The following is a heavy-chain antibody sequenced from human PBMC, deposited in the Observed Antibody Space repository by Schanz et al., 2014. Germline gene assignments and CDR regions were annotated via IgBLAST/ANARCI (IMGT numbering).Heavy chain of an antibody. CDR3: ARPSSVVGITGWFDT. J-gene: IGHJ5*02. CDR2: ISYSGNT. D-gene: IGHD3-22*01. Sequence: QVQLQESGPGLVKPSETLSLICSVSGTSITSSTYYWGWIRQPPGKGPEWIGSISYSGNTYYTPSLKCRVPIPLDTSKTQFPLKLPSVTAADTAVYYCARPSSVVGITGWFDTWGQGTLVTVSS. V-gene: IGHV4-39*01. CDR1: GTSITSSTYY.